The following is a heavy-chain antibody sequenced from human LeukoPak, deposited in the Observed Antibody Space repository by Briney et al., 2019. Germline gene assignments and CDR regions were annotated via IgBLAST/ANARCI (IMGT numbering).Heavy chain of an antibody. CDR3: ARGTHGEATGQFDY. CDR1: GGTFSSYA. J-gene: IGHJ4*02. CDR2: IIPIFGTA. V-gene: IGHV1-69*06. D-gene: IGHD1-26*01. Sequence: AASVKVSCKASGGTFSSYAISWVRQAPGQGLEWMGRIIPIFGTANYAQKFQGRVTITADKSTSTAYMELSSLRSEDTAVYYCARGTHGEATGQFDYWGQGTLVTVSS.